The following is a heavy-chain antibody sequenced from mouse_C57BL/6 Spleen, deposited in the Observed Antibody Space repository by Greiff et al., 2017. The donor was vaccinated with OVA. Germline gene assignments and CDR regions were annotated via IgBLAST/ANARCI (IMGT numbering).Heavy chain of an antibody. CDR1: GYTFTSYW. D-gene: IGHD3-2*02. J-gene: IGHJ2*01. CDR2: IDPSDSYT. Sequence: QVQLQQPGAELVMPGASVKLSCKASGYTFTSYWMHWVKQRPGQGLEWIGEIDPSDSYTNYNQKFKGKSTLTVDKSSSTAYMQLSSLTSEDSAVYYCARGQLRSPCDYWGQGTTLTVSS. CDR3: ARGQLRSPCDY. V-gene: IGHV1-69*01.